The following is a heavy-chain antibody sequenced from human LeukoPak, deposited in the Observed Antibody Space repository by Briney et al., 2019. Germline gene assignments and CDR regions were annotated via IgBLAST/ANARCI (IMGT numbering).Heavy chain of an antibody. J-gene: IGHJ5*02. CDR3: AREGAVPGIDP. CDR1: GYSITSGFS. Sequence: SETLSLTCAVSGYSITSGFSWGWIRQPPGKELEWIGTISHSGTTDYKSTLESRLTISMDTSKNLFSLRLTSVTAADTAVYYCAREGAVPGIDPWGQGTLVTVSS. CDR2: ISHSGTT. D-gene: IGHD3-16*01. V-gene: IGHV4-38-2*02.